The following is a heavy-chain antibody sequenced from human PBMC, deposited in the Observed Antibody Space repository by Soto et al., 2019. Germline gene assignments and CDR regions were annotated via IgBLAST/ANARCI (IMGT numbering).Heavy chain of an antibody. CDR3: ASRIGLSGIGYDGYDI. V-gene: IGHV4-31*03. D-gene: IGHD1-1*01. J-gene: IGHJ3*02. CDR1: GGSIRGGDYY. CDR2: IYRSERT. Sequence: QVQLQESGPGLVKPSQTLSLTCTVSGGSIRGGDYYLNWIRQLPGKGLEWIGSIYRSERTKYNLSLQSRIALSAEPSNTLFSLRLTSVTAADAATYYCASRIGLSGIGYDGYDIWGQGTLVIVSS.